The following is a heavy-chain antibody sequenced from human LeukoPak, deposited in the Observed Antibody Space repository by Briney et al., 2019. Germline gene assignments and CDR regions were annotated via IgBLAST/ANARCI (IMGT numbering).Heavy chain of an antibody. D-gene: IGHD3-10*01. CDR2: IYYVGTT. Sequence: SQTLSLTCTVSGGSISSINYYWGWIRQAPGRGLECIGNIYYVGTTYYNPSLRSRVTISVDTSKGQFSLKLTSVTAADTAVYYCAAYYYGSGSSPGFFDPWGHGTLVTVSS. V-gene: IGHV4-39*01. CDR1: GGSISSINYY. CDR3: AAYYYGSGSSPGFFDP. J-gene: IGHJ5*02.